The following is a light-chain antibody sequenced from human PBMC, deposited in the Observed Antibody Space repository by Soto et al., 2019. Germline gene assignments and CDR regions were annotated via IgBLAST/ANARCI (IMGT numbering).Light chain of an antibody. V-gene: IGLV2-14*01. Sequence: QSALTQPASVSGSPGQSITISCTGTSSDVGGYNYVSWYQQHPGKAPKLMICEVSNRPSGVSNRFSGSKSGNTASLTISGLQAEDEADYYCSSYTISSTLVVFGGGTKLTVL. CDR2: EVS. J-gene: IGLJ2*01. CDR3: SSYTISSTLVV. CDR1: SSDVGGYNY.